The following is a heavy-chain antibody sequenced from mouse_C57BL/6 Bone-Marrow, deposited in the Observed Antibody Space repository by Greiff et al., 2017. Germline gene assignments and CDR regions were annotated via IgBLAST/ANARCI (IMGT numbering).Heavy chain of an antibody. CDR3: GLTGTGWYFDV. CDR1: GYTFTSYW. Sequence: QVQLQQPGAELVMPGASVKLSCKASGYTFTSYWMHWVKQRPGQGLEWIGEIDPSDSYTNYNQKFKGKSTLTVDKSSSTAYMQLSSLTSEDSAVYYCGLTGTGWYFDVWGTGTTVTVSS. J-gene: IGHJ1*03. V-gene: IGHV1-69*01. D-gene: IGHD4-1*01. CDR2: IDPSDSYT.